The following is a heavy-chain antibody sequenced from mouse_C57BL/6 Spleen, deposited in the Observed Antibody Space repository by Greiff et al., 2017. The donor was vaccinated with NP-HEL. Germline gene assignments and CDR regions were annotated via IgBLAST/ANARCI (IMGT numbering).Heavy chain of an antibody. CDR1: GYTFTDYY. CDR2: INPYNGGT. CDR3: ARHYGNFFFDY. D-gene: IGHD2-1*01. J-gene: IGHJ2*01. V-gene: IGHV1-19*01. Sequence: EVKLVESGPVLVKPGASVKMSCKASGYTFTDYYMNWVKQSHGKSLEWIGVINPYNGGTSYNQKFKGKATLTVDKSSSTAYMELNSLTSEDSAVYYCARHYGNFFFDYWGQGTTLTVSS.